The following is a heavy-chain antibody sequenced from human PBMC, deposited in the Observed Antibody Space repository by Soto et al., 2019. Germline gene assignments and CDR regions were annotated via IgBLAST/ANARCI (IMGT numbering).Heavy chain of an antibody. CDR3: ARDNGGAYDPVE. Sequence: SETLSLTCTVSGGSISSGDYYWKWIRQPPGKGLEWIGYIYYSGSTYYNPSLKSRVTISVDTSKNQFSLKLSSVTAADTAVYYCARDNGGAYDPVEWGQGTLVTVSS. D-gene: IGHD3-22*01. CDR2: IYYSGST. CDR1: GGSISSGDYY. J-gene: IGHJ4*02. V-gene: IGHV4-30-4*01.